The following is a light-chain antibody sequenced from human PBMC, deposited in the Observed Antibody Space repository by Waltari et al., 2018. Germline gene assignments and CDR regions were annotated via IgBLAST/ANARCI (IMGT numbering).Light chain of an antibody. Sequence: QSALTQPASVSGPPGQPVNPSCTGNRPDVGPSHLPPWHQQQPGKAPKLMIFEVNKRPSGVSDRFSGSKSGNTASLTISGLQAEDEADYYCCSYAGSSRYVVGTGTKVTVL. CDR3: CSYAGSSRYV. V-gene: IGLV2-23*02. CDR2: EVN. J-gene: IGLJ1*01. CDR1: RPDVGPSHL.